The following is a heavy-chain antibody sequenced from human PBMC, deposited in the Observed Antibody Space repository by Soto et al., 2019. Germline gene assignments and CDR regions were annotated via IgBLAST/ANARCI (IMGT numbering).Heavy chain of an antibody. D-gene: IGHD2-2*01. CDR3: ARSQGSSTSLEIYYYYYYGMDV. Sequence: QVQLVQSGAEVKKPGSSVKVSCKASGGTFSSYAISWVRQAPGQGLEWMGGIIPISGTANYAQKFQGRVTITADESTSTDYMKLSSLRSEDTAVYYCARSQGSSTSLEIYYYYYYGMDVWGQGTTVTVSS. CDR1: GGTFSSYA. J-gene: IGHJ6*02. V-gene: IGHV1-69*01. CDR2: IIPISGTA.